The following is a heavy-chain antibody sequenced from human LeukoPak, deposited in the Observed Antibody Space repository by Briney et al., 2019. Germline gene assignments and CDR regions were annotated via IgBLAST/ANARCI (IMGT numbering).Heavy chain of an antibody. J-gene: IGHJ4*02. CDR2: ICYSGST. CDR3: AASSGVTLGRF. V-gene: IGHV4-39*07. D-gene: IGHD3-16*01. CDR1: GGSISSSSYC. Sequence: SETLSLTCTVSGGSISSSSYCWGWIRQPPGKGLEWIGSICYSGSTYYSSSLKSRVTISVDTSKNQFSLKLSSLTAADTAVYYCAASSGVTLGRFWGQGTLVSVSS.